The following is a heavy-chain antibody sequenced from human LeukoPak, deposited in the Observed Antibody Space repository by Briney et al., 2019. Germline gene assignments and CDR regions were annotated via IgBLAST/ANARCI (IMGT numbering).Heavy chain of an antibody. J-gene: IGHJ4*02. CDR1: GYSFTNYW. V-gene: IGHV5-51*01. Sequence: GESLKISCKGSGYSFTNYWIGWVRQMPGKGLEWMGIIYPGDSDTKYSPSFQGQVTISADKSISTAYLQWSSLKASDTDMYYCARLEYYYDGSAYYYALWGQGTLVTVSS. CDR2: IYPGDSDT. D-gene: IGHD3-22*01. CDR3: ARLEYYYDGSAYYYAL.